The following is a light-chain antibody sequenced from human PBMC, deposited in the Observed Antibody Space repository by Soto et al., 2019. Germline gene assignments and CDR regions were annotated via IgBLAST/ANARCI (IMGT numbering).Light chain of an antibody. CDR3: QQRSTWPKT. J-gene: IGKJ1*01. V-gene: IGKV3-11*01. Sequence: EIVLTQSPATLSLSPGERAALSCRASQSISTYLAWYQQKPGQPPRLLIYDASNRATGIPARFSGSGSGADFTPTINSLEPEDLAVYYCQQRSTWPKTFGHGTKVEIK. CDR1: QSISTY. CDR2: DAS.